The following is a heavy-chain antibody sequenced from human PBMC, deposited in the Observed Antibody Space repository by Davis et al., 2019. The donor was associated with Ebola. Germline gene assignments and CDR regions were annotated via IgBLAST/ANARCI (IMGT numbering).Heavy chain of an antibody. D-gene: IGHD5-24*01. J-gene: IGHJ6*02. CDR3: AQSIEMTPRGVYYYVIDV. V-gene: IGHV3-30*18. CDR2: VSPEGRDQ. Sequence: SLQISCEASCFSLDAFAMPWVRQAPGKGLEWVAVVSPEGRDQYYAASVKGRFTISRDTSKNTLSQQMNSLSAEATAVYYCAQSIEMTPRGVYYYVIDVWGQGTTVAVSS. CDR1: CFSLDAFA.